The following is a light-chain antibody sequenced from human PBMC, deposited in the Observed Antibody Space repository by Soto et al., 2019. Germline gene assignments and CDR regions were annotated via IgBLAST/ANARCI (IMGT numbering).Light chain of an antibody. CDR1: QSVAANY. V-gene: IGKV3-20*01. Sequence: EVVLTQSPGTLSLSPGERATLSCRASQSVAANYLAWYQQKRGQAPRLLIYGASSRATGIPDRFSGSGSGTDFTLTISRLEPEDFSVYYCQHYVTSLTTFGQGTKVEVK. CDR2: GAS. J-gene: IGKJ1*01. CDR3: QHYVTSLTT.